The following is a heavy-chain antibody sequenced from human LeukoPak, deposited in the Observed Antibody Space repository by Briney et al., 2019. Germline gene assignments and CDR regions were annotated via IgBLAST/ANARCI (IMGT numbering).Heavy chain of an antibody. CDR1: GFTVSSYY. CDR2: IYSGGTT. J-gene: IGHJ4*02. CDR3: AREGGSSYSRPFDY. D-gene: IGHD5-18*01. Sequence: GGSLRRSCAASGFTVSSYYMSWVRQAPGKGLEWVSVIYSGGTTYYADSVKGRFTISRDNSKNTLYLQMNSLRPEDTAVYYCAREGGSSYSRPFDYWGQGTQVTVSS. V-gene: IGHV3-53*01.